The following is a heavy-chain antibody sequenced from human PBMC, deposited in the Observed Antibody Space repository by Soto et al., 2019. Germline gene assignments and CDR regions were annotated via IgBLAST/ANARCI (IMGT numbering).Heavy chain of an antibody. CDR3: ARAGDQPGYFDY. CDR2: IYHSGST. J-gene: IGHJ4*02. Sequence: SETVSLTCAVSGGSISSGGYSWSWIRQPPGKGLEWIGYIYHSGSTYYNPSLKSRVTISVDRSKNQFSLKLSSVTAADTAVYYCARAGDQPGYFDYWGQGTLVTVSS. V-gene: IGHV4-30-2*01. D-gene: IGHD3-16*01. CDR1: GGSISSGGYS.